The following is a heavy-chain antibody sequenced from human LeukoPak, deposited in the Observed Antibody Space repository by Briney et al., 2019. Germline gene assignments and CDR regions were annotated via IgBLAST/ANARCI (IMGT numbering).Heavy chain of an antibody. J-gene: IGHJ5*02. V-gene: IGHV1-8*01. CDR1: GYTFTSYD. CDR2: MNPNSGNT. D-gene: IGHD2-2*02. Sequence: ASVKVSCKASGYTFTSYDINWVRQATGQGLEWMGWMNPNSGNTGYAQKFQGRVTMTRNTSISTAYMELRSLRSEDTAVYYCARGYCSSTSCYTENWFDPWGQGTLVTVSS. CDR3: ARGYCSSTSCYTENWFDP.